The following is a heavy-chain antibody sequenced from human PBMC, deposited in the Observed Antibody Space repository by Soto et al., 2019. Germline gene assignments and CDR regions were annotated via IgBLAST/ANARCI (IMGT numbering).Heavy chain of an antibody. J-gene: IGHJ4*02. CDR2: IYYDGSYD. Sequence: GGSLRLSCAASGFVFSNYGMHLVRQSPGKGLEWVALIYYDGSYDNYADSVKGRFTISRDNSKSTLWLQMSSLRVEDTAVYYCAQSGGGGYDSNNDHSRGILMAPSWGKGQLFTVSS. D-gene: IGHD3-22*01. CDR1: GFVFSNYG. CDR3: AQSGGGGYDSNNDHSRGILMAPS. V-gene: IGHV3-33*01.